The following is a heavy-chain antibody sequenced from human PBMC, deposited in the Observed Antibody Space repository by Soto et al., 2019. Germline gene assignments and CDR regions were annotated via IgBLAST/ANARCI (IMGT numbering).Heavy chain of an antibody. V-gene: IGHV3-33*01. J-gene: IGHJ6*02. CDR2: VWYDGVNK. CDR1: GFTFSSYG. Sequence: QVQLVESGGGVVQPGRSLRLSCAASGFTFSSYGMHWVRQAPGKGLEWVALVWYDGVNKYYADSVNGRFTISRDNSQNTLDLQMNRLRDEDTAVYYCLRAAGYSGNDYVYYDGMDVWGRGTTVTVSS. D-gene: IGHD5-12*01. CDR3: LRAAGYSGNDYVYYDGMDV.